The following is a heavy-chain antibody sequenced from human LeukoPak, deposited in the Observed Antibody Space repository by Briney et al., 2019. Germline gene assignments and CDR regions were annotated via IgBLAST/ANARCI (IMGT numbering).Heavy chain of an antibody. CDR2: ITSSSSYI. J-gene: IGHJ6*03. CDR1: GFTFSSYN. CDR3: ARDQGEWGYTYGRRGGFYYYYYMDV. D-gene: IGHD5-18*01. V-gene: IGHV3-21*01. Sequence: GGSLRLSCAASGFTFSSYNMNWVRQAPGEGPEWVSSITSSSSYIYYADSVKGRFTISRDNAKNSLYLQMNGLRAEDTAVYYCARDQGEWGYTYGRRGGFYYYYYMDVWGKGTTVTISS.